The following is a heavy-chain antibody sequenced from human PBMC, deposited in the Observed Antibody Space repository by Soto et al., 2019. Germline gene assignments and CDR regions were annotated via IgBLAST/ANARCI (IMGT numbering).Heavy chain of an antibody. J-gene: IGHJ4*02. D-gene: IGHD2-15*01. Sequence: PGGSLRLSCAASGFTFSSYAMHWVRQAPGKGLEWVAVISYDGSNKYYADSVKGRFTISRDNSKNTLYLQMNSLRAEDTAVYYCARDRLDIVVVVAATGILDYWGQGTMVTVYS. V-gene: IGHV3-30-3*01. CDR2: ISYDGSNK. CDR1: GFTFSSYA. CDR3: ARDRLDIVVVVAATGILDY.